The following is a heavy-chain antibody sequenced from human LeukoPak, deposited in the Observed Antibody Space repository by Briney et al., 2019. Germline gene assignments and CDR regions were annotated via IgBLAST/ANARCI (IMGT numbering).Heavy chain of an antibody. CDR3: ARDRGYVPDY. V-gene: IGHV3-74*01. CDR2: IKSDGSTT. Sequence: GGSLRLSCAGSGFTFRSYWMHWVRQAPGKGLVWVSCIKSDGSTTTYADSVKGRFTISRDNAKNTLYLQMNSLRAEDTAAYYCARDRGYVPDYWGQGTLVTVSS. D-gene: IGHD5-12*01. J-gene: IGHJ4*02. CDR1: GFTFRSYW.